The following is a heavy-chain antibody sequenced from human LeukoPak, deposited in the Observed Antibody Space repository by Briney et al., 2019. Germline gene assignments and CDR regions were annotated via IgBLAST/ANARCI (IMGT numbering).Heavy chain of an antibody. CDR2: ISSSGTNM. V-gene: IGHV3-48*03. CDR3: ARGGDSGYLWNAFDI. CDR1: GFTFRTCE. J-gene: IGHJ3*02. D-gene: IGHD3-9*01. Sequence: GGSLRLSCAASGFTFRTCEMNWVRQTPGKGLEWTAFISSSGTNMYYADSVKGRFTISRDNAKNSLYLQMDSLRAEDTTVYYCARGGDSGYLWNAFDIWGQGTMVTVSS.